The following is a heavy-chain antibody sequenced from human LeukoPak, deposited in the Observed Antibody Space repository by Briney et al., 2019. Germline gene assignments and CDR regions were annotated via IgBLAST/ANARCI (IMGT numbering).Heavy chain of an antibody. CDR1: GDSVSSGGYS. CDR2: IYHSGGT. CDR3: ARSLYGDYWFDP. Sequence: SETLSLTCTVSGDSVSSGGYSWSWIRQPPGKGLEWLGYIYHSGGTSYNPSLKTRVTISVDRSKNQFSLKLSSVTAADAAVYYCARSLYGDYWFDPWGQGTLVTVSS. J-gene: IGHJ5*02. D-gene: IGHD4-17*01. V-gene: IGHV4-30-2*01.